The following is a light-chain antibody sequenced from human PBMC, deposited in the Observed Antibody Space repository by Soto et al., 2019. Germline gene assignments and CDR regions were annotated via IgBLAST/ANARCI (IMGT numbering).Light chain of an antibody. J-gene: IGLJ2*01. CDR2: DVS. CDR1: SSDVGSYNY. Sequence: QSALTQPRSLSGSPGESVTISCSGTSSDVGSYNYVSWYQQYPGKAPKVMIYDVSERPSEVPVRFSGSKSGNTASLTISGLQAEDEAEYFCCSYSGSDSLLFGGGTKLTVL. CDR3: CSYSGSDSLL. V-gene: IGLV2-11*01.